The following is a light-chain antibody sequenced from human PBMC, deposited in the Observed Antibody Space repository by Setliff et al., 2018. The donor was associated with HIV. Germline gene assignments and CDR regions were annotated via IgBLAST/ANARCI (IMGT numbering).Light chain of an antibody. V-gene: IGLV2-14*03. Sequence: QSALTQPASVSGSPGQSITISCTGTSSDVGGYNYVSWYQQHPGKAAKLRIYDVSNRPSGVSNRFSGSKSGNTASLTISGLQAEDEADYYCSSYTSTSTLFVFGTGTKVTVL. CDR3: SSYTSTSTLFV. CDR2: DVS. CDR1: SSDVGGYNY. J-gene: IGLJ1*01.